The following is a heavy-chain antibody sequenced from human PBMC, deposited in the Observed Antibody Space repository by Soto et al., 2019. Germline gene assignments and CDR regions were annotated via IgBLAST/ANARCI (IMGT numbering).Heavy chain of an antibody. CDR3: ARPQVTMVRGVNYYGMDV. Sequence: WASVKVSCKASGGTFSSYAISWVRQAPGQGLEWMGGIIPIFGTANYAQKFQGRVTITADESTSTAYMELSSLRSEDTAVYYCARPQVTMVRGVNYYGMDVWGQGTTVTVSS. V-gene: IGHV1-69*13. CDR2: IIPIFGTA. CDR1: GGTFSSYA. J-gene: IGHJ6*02. D-gene: IGHD3-10*01.